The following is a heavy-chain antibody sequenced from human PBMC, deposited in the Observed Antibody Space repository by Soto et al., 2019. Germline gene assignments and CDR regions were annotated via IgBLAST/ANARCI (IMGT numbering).Heavy chain of an antibody. J-gene: IGHJ4*02. D-gene: IGHD3-3*01. Sequence: PGGSLRLSCAASGFTFSSDAMSWVRQAPGKGLEWVSAISGSGGSTYYADSVKGRFTISRDNSKNTLYLQMNSLRAEDTAVYYCANLRFLEWPYFDYWGQGTLVTVSS. CDR1: GFTFSSDA. V-gene: IGHV3-23*01. CDR2: ISGSGGST. CDR3: ANLRFLEWPYFDY.